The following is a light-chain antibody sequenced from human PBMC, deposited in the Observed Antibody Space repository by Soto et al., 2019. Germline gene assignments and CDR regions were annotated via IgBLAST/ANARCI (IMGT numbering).Light chain of an antibody. J-gene: IGLJ2*01. Sequence: QSVLTQPPSASGTPGQRGTISCSGSSSNIGSNYVYWYQQLPGTAPKLLIYRNNQRPSGVPDRFSGSKSGTSASLAISGLLSEDEADYYGAAWDDSLSGPVVFGGGTKLTVL. V-gene: IGLV1-47*01. CDR1: SSNIGSNY. CDR2: RNN. CDR3: AAWDDSLSGPVV.